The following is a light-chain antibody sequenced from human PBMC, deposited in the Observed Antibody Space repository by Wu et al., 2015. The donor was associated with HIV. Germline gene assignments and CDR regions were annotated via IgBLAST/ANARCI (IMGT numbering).Light chain of an antibody. V-gene: IGKV3-11*01. Sequence: AXXDIGNSLGRGTNRSLGQPPTTSSSMMHLLGPPGIPARFSGSGSETDFTLTINGLQPEDFAIYYCQQRSQWPLTFGQGTRLEI. CDR2: MHL. CDR3: QQRSQWPLT. CDR1: XDIGNS. J-gene: IGKJ5*01.